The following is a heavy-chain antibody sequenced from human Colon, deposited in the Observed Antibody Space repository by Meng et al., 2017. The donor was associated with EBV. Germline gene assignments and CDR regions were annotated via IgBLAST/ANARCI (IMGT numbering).Heavy chain of an antibody. Sequence: QVRLQVSGPGLVXPXXXXSLTCTVSGGSINSGDYYWSWIRQPPGKGLEWIGYIYYTGSTYYNPPLKSRVTISMDTSKNQFSLRLSSVTAADTAVYYCARNYYFDYRGQGTLVTVSS. CDR2: IYYTGST. CDR3: ARNYYFDY. J-gene: IGHJ4*02. V-gene: IGHV4-30-4*01. CDR1: GGSINSGDYY.